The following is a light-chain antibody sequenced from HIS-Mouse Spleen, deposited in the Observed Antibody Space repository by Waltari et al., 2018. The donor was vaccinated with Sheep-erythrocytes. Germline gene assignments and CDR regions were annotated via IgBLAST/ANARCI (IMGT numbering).Light chain of an antibody. Sequence: SYELTQPLSVSVALGQTARITCGGNNIGSKNVHWYQRKPGQAPVLVSYRDCNRPSGVPERFSGSNSGNTATLTISRAQAGDEADYYCQVWDSSTVVFGGGTKLTVL. V-gene: IGLV3-9*01. J-gene: IGLJ2*01. CDR3: QVWDSSTVV. CDR1: NIGSKN. CDR2: RDC.